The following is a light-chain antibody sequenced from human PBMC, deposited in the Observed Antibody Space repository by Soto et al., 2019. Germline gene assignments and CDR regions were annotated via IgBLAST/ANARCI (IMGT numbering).Light chain of an antibody. J-gene: IGKJ1*01. V-gene: IGKV3-20*01. Sequence: EIVLTQSPGTVSLSPGERATLSCRASQSVGSRWLAWYQQKPGQAPRVLIYGSSNRATGIPDRFSGSGSGTDFTLTISRLEHDDFAVYYCQQYYSSRTFGQGTKVEMK. CDR2: GSS. CDR3: QQYYSSRT. CDR1: QSVGSRW.